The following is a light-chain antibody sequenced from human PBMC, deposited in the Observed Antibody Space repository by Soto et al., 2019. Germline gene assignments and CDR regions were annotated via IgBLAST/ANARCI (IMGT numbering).Light chain of an antibody. Sequence: EIVMTQSPATLSVSPGERATLSCRASQSVSSNLVWYQQKPGQAPRLLIYGASSRATGIPDRFSGSGSGTDFTLTISRLEPEDVAVYYCQQYGSSQITLGQGTRLEIK. V-gene: IGKV3-20*01. CDR3: QQYGSSQIT. CDR1: QSVSSN. CDR2: GAS. J-gene: IGKJ5*01.